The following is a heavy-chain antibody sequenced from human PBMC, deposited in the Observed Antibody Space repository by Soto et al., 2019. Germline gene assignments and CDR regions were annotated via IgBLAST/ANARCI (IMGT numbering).Heavy chain of an antibody. Sequence: QITLKESGPTLVKPTQTLTLTCTFSGFSLSTSGVGVGWFRQPPGKALEWLALIYWDDDNRYSPSLKSRLTITKDTSKNQVVLKVTDMDPMATATYYCAHYIKTDPAGWFAPWGQGTLVIVSS. V-gene: IGHV2-5*02. J-gene: IGHJ5*02. CDR2: IYWDDDN. CDR3: AHYIKTDPAGWFAP. CDR1: GFSLSTSGVG. D-gene: IGHD3-9*01.